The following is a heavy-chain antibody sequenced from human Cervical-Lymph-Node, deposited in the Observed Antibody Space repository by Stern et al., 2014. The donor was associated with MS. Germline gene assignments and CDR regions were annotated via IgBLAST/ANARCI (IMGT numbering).Heavy chain of an antibody. CDR2: ILPSVGTT. V-gene: IGHV1-69*12. D-gene: IGHD3-10*01. CDR1: GG. Sequence: QFQLVQSGADVKKPGSSVRVSCKASGGISWLRQAPGQGLEWLGGILPSVGTTHYAQRIQGRLTITADPSANTNYMKLSRLRPDDTAVYYCATGAGDNGFDPWGQGTLVSVSS. J-gene: IGHJ5*02. CDR3: ATGAGDNGFDP.